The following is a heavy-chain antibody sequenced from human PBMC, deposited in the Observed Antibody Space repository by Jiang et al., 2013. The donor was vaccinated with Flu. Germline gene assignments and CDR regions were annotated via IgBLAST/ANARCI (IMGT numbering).Heavy chain of an antibody. V-gene: IGHV3-30*18. D-gene: IGHD2-21*02. CDR1: GFTFSRYG. CDR3: AKDFNDCNGDCPFDY. J-gene: IGHJ4*02. Sequence: VQLVESGGGVVQPGRSLRLSCAASGFTFSRYGMHWVRQAPGKGLELVADISYDGSSKDYVDSVKGRFTISRDNSKNTLYLQMNSLRPEDTAVYYCAKDFNDCNGDCPFDYWGQGTLVTVSS. CDR2: ISYDGSSK.